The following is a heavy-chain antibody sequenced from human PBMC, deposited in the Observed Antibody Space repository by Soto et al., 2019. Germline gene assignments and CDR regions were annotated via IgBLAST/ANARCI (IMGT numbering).Heavy chain of an antibody. V-gene: IGHV3-7*01. Sequence: EVQLVESGGGLVQPGGSLRLSCAASGFTFSSYWMSWVRQAPGKGLEWVANIKQDGSEKYYVDSVKGRFTISRDNAKNSLYLQMNSLRAEDTAVYYCARDFRVGLGDREGNYYYYGMDVWGQGTTVTVSS. CDR3: ARDFRVGLGDREGNYYYYGMDV. CDR1: GFTFSSYW. J-gene: IGHJ6*02. D-gene: IGHD1-26*01. CDR2: IKQDGSEK.